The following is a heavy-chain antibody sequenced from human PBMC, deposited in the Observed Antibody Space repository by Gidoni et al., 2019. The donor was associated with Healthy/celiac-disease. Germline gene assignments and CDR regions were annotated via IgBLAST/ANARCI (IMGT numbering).Heavy chain of an antibody. D-gene: IGHD3-3*01. CDR3: ARGHRITIFGVRGAFDI. V-gene: IGHV4-34*01. J-gene: IGHJ3*02. Sequence: QVQLQQWGAGLLKPSETLSLTCAVYGGSFSGYYWSWIRQPPGKGLEWIGEINHSGSTNYNPSLKSRVTISVDTSKNQFSLKLSSVTAADTAVYYCARGHRITIFGVRGAFDIWGQGTMVTVSS. CDR1: GGSFSGYY. CDR2: INHSGST.